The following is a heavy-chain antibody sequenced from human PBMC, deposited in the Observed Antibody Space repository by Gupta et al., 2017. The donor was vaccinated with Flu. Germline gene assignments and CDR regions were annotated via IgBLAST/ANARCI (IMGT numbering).Heavy chain of an antibody. CDR3: AKSAFLDFYYYMDV. V-gene: IGHV3-23*01. CDR1: GFTFSTYA. CDR2: FSGSGLTT. J-gene: IGHJ6*03. Sequence: SGFTFSTYAITWVRQAPGKGLEWVSGFSGSGLTTYYADSVKGRFTISRDSSKNTSYLQMNALRAEDTAVYYCAKSAFLDFYYYMDVRGKGTTVTVSS.